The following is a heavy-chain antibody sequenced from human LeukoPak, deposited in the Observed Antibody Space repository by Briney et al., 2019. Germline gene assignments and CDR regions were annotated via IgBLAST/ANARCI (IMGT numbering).Heavy chain of an antibody. V-gene: IGHV3-7*01. Sequence: GGSLRLSCAASGFSFSDSWMSWVRQAPGKGPEWVANIKEDESQEHYADSVRGRFTVSRDNAKNSLFLQMNSLRVEDTAVYYCATYKNWVAGDVWGQGTTVSVSS. CDR2: IKEDESQE. CDR3: ATYKNWVAGDV. J-gene: IGHJ6*02. CDR1: GFSFSDSW. D-gene: IGHD7-27*01.